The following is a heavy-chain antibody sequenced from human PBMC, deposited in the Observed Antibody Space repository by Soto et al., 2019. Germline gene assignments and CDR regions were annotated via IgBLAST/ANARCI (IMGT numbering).Heavy chain of an antibody. V-gene: IGHV1-69*01. CDR1: GGTFSNDA. J-gene: IGHJ6*02. CDR2: IIPIFGTT. D-gene: IGHD3-10*01. Sequence: QEQLVQAGAEVKKPGSSVRISCRASGGTFSNDAVSWVRQAPGQGLQWMGGIIPIFGTTHYAQKFQGRVTITADESTATAYMELRSVTSEDTAVYYCATGLRTGNYGMDVWGQGTAVTV. CDR3: ATGLRTGNYGMDV.